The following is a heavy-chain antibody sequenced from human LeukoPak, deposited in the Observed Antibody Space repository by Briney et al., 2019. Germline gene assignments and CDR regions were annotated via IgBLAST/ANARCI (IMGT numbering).Heavy chain of an antibody. D-gene: IGHD4-23*01. CDR1: GFTFTSYS. CDR2: IYSGGST. CDR3: ARDGGYGGNSFDY. J-gene: IGHJ4*02. V-gene: IGHV3-53*01. Sequence: PGGSLRLSCAASGFTFTSYSMNWVRQAPGRGLEWVSVIYSGGSTYYADSVKGRFAISRDNSKNTLYLQMNSLRAEDTAVYYCARDGGYGGNSFDYWGQGTLVTVSS.